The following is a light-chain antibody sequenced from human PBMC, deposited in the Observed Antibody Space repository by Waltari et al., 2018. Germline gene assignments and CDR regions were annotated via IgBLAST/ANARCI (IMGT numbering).Light chain of an antibody. CDR3: QQYENSPLT. V-gene: IGKV3-20*01. J-gene: IGKJ4*01. CDR1: QNITNNN. Sequence: EVSLTQSPDTLSLSPGARATLSCRASQNITNNNLAWYQQQPGLAPRLLIYDSSSRATGVPDRFSGSGSGTDFTLTIGRLEPEDYAVYYCQQYENSPLTFGGGTQVETK. CDR2: DSS.